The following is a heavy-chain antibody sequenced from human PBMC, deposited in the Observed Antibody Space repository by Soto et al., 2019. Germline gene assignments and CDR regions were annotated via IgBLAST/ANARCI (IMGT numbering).Heavy chain of an antibody. Sequence: SETLSLTCAVSGGSISNGGYSWSWIRQPPGKGLEWIGYIYHSGSTYYNPSLKSRVTISVDRSKNQFSLKLSSVTAADTAVYYCARAPLDIVLMVYAPWFDPWGQGTLVTVSS. D-gene: IGHD2-8*01. CDR1: GGSISNGGYS. CDR3: ARAPLDIVLMVYAPWFDP. CDR2: IYHSGST. V-gene: IGHV4-30-2*01. J-gene: IGHJ5*02.